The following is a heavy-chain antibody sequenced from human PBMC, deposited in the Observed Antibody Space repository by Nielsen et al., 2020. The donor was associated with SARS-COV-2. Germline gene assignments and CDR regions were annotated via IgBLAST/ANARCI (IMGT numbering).Heavy chain of an antibody. CDR3: AKRSGYTSGWYGDY. V-gene: IGHV3-23*01. J-gene: IGHJ4*02. CDR2: ISAST. CDR1: GFTISTYA. D-gene: IGHD6-19*01. Sequence: GGSLRLSCVVSGFTISTYAMSWVRQAPGKGLEWVSAISASTYYADSVKGRFTISRDNPKNTLYLQMSSLRAEDTAVYYCAKRSGYTSGWYGDYWGQGTLVTVSS.